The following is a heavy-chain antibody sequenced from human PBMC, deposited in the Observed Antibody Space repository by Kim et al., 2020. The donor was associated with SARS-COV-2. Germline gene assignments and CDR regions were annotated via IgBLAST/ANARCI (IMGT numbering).Heavy chain of an antibody. Sequence: ASVKVSCKASGYTFTSYYMHWVRQAPGQGLEWMGTINPSGGSTSYAQKFQGRVTMTRDTSTSTVYMELSSLRSEDTAVYYCAREEGSGYDLFDYYYGMDVWGQGTTVTVSS. CDR3: AREEGSGYDLFDYYYGMDV. D-gene: IGHD5-12*01. CDR2: INPSGGST. V-gene: IGHV1-46*01. J-gene: IGHJ6*02. CDR1: GYTFTSYY.